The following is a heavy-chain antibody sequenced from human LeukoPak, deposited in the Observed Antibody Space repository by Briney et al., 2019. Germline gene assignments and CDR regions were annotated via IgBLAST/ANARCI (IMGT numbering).Heavy chain of an antibody. CDR2: IYSGGTT. CDR3: ARGGGGTHYYDSSGYYFLDY. J-gene: IGHJ4*02. V-gene: IGHV3-53*01. D-gene: IGHD3-22*01. CDR1: GFTVSSNY. Sequence: GGSLRLSCAASGFTVSSNYMSWVRQAPGKGLEWVSVIYSGGTTYYADSVKGRFTISRDNSKNTMYIQMNSLRAEDTAVYYCARGGGGTHYYDSSGYYFLDYWGQGTLVTVSS.